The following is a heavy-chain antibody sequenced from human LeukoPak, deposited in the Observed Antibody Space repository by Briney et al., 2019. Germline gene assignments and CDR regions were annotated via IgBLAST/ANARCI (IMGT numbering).Heavy chain of an antibody. Sequence: HGESLKISCKGSGYSFTSYWIGWVRQMPGKGLEWMGIIYPGDSDTRYSPSFQGQVTISADKSISTAYLQWSSLKASDTAMYYCARKYSSSWNWFDPWGQGTLVTVSS. CDR1: GYSFTSYW. CDR2: IYPGDSDT. D-gene: IGHD6-13*01. CDR3: ARKYSSSWNWFDP. J-gene: IGHJ5*02. V-gene: IGHV5-51*01.